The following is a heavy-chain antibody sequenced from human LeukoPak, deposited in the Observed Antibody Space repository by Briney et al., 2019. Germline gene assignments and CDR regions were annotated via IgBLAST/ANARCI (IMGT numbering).Heavy chain of an antibody. CDR1: GGSISSSSYY. J-gene: IGHJ4*02. CDR3: AREYLYDYVWGSYRLYYFDY. Sequence: PSETLSLTCTVSGGSISSSSYYWGWIRQPPGKGLEWIGSIYYSGSTYYNPSLKSRVTISVDTSKNQFSLKLSSVTAADTAVYYCAREYLYDYVWGSYRLYYFDYWGQGTLVTVSS. V-gene: IGHV4-39*07. CDR2: IYYSGST. D-gene: IGHD3-16*02.